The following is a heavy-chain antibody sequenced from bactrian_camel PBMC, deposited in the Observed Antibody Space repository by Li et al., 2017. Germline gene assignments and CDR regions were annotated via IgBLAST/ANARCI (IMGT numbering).Heavy chain of an antibody. J-gene: IGHJ6*01. V-gene: IGHV3S40*01. D-gene: IGHD6*01. Sequence: VQLVESGGGSVQAGGSLRLSCAYSGYTSFIDCMGWFRQAPGKEREGVARIATGSGNTYYADSVKGRFTISEDSAKNTVYLQMDSLKPEDTAMYYCAADPQFRPYEGRWNSRPADFGYWGQGTQVTVS. CDR1: GYTSFIDC. CDR2: IATGSGNT. CDR3: AADPQFRPYEGRWNSRPADFGY.